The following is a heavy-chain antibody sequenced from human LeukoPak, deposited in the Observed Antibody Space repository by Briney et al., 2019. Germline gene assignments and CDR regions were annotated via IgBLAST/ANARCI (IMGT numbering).Heavy chain of an antibody. CDR1: GGSISSYY. CDR3: ARVRALGYFDY. Sequence: SETLSLTCTVSGGSISSYYWSWIRQPPGKGLEWIGYIYYSGSTYYNPSLKSRVTISVDTSKNQFSLKLSSVTAADTAVYYCARVRALGYFDYWGQGTLVTVSS. V-gene: IGHV4-59*12. CDR2: IYYSGST. J-gene: IGHJ4*02.